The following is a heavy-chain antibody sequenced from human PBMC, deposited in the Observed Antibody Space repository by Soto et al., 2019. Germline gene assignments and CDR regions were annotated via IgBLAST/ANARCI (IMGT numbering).Heavy chain of an antibody. J-gene: IGHJ6*03. Sequence: ASVKVSCKASGYTFTSCGISWVRRAPGQGLEWMGWISAYNGNTNYAQKLQGRVTMTTDTSTSTAYMELRSLRSDDTAVYYCARGLGINYYGSGSYYRGNRYYYMDVWGKGTTVTVSS. V-gene: IGHV1-18*01. CDR1: GYTFTSCG. CDR2: ISAYNGNT. D-gene: IGHD3-10*01. CDR3: ARGLGINYYGSGSYYRGNRYYYMDV.